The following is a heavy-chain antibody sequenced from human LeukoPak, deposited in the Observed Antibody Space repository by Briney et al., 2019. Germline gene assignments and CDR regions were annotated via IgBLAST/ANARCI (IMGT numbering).Heavy chain of an antibody. J-gene: IGHJ5*02. CDR1: GGTFSSYA. CDR3: ARSGYCSSTSCYSARFDP. Sequence: ASVKVSCKASGGTFSSYAISWVRQAPGQGLEWMGGIIPIFGTANCAQKFQSRVTITTDESTSTAYMELSSLRSEDTAVYYCARSGYCSSTSCYSARFDPWGQGTLVTVSS. CDR2: IIPIFGTA. V-gene: IGHV1-69*05. D-gene: IGHD2-2*03.